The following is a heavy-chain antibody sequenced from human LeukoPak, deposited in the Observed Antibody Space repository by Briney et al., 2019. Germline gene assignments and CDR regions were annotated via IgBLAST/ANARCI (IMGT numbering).Heavy chain of an antibody. CDR3: ASTLSSSWYGEWFDP. V-gene: IGHV4-4*07. CDR2: IYTSGST. J-gene: IGHJ5*02. Sequence: PSETLSPTCTVSGGSISSYYWSWIRQPAGKGLEWIGRIYTSGSTNYNPSLKSRVTMSVDTSKNQFSLKLSSVTAADTAVYYCASTLSSSWYGEWFDPWGQGTLVTVSS. CDR1: GGSISSYY. D-gene: IGHD6-13*01.